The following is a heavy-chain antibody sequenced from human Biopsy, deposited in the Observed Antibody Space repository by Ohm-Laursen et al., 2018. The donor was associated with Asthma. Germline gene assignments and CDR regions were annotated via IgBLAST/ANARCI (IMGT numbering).Heavy chain of an antibody. J-gene: IGHJ4*01. Sequence: AASVKVSCNASGVALSGYTFEWVRQARGLGLEWIAWIVFASGATNYAQNFQDRLTVTRVMSAGSVSMELRGLSSTDTAVYYCAAGRTSLQGESLIWGQGTLVSVSS. V-gene: IGHV1-58*01. CDR3: AAGRTSLQGESLI. CDR1: GVALSGYT. CDR2: IVFASGAT. D-gene: IGHD2/OR15-2a*01.